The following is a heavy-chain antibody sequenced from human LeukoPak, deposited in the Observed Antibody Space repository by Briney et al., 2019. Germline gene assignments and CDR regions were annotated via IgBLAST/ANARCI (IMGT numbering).Heavy chain of an antibody. CDR2: ISSSSSYI. J-gene: IGHJ4*02. D-gene: IGHD2-2*01. V-gene: IGHV3-21*01. CDR1: GFTFSSYA. Sequence: GGSQRLSCAAYGFTFSSYALSWFRQAPGKGLEWVSSISSSSSYIYYADSLKGRFTISRDIAKNSLYLQMNSLRAEDTDIYYCARETFGTSTTCPRGDHFDYWGQGTLVTVSS. CDR3: ARETFGTSTTCPRGDHFDY.